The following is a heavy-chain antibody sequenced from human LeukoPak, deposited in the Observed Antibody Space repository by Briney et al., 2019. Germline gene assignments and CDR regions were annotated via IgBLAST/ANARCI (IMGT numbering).Heavy chain of an antibody. CDR2: INSDGSST. V-gene: IGHV3-74*01. CDR1: GFTFRNYW. D-gene: IGHD3-22*01. Sequence: GGSLRLSCAASGFTFRNYWMHWVRQAPGKGLVWVSRINSDGSSTIYADSVKGRFTISRDNAKNTLYLQMNSLRDEDTAVYYCASGYYHEIDYWGQGTLVTVSS. J-gene: IGHJ4*02. CDR3: ASGYYHEIDY.